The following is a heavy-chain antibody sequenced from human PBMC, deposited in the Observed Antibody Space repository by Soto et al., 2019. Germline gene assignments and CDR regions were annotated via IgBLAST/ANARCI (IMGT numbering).Heavy chain of an antibody. CDR3: ARGGMRELPRNDAFDI. CDR2: IYHSGST. D-gene: IGHD1-26*01. J-gene: IGHJ3*02. Sequence: PSETLSLTCAVSGYSISSGYYWGWIRQPPGKGLEWIGSIYHSGSTYCNPSLKSRVTISVDTSKNQFSLKLSSVTAADTAVYYCARGGMRELPRNDAFDIWGQGTMVTVSS. V-gene: IGHV4-38-2*01. CDR1: GYSISSGYY.